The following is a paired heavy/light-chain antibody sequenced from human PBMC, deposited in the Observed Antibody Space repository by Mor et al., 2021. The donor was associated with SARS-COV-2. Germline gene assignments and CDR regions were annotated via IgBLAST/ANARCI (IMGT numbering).Light chain of an antibody. CDR1: QSLVHSDGNTY. CDR2: KIS. V-gene: IGKV2-24*01. CDR3: MQATQFPQT. Sequence: DIVMTQTPLSSPVTLGQPASISCRSSQSLVHSDGNTYLSWLQQRPGQPPRLLIYKISNRFSGVPDRFSGSGAGTDFTLKISRVEAEDVGVYYCMQATQFPQTFGQGTKVEIK. J-gene: IGKJ1*01.
Heavy chain of an antibody. CDR2: ISVNNGNT. J-gene: IGHJ6*02. V-gene: IGHV1-18*01. CDR3: ARDGVTPSNYYYYYGMDV. CDR1: GYTFTSYG. D-gene: IGHD3-16*01. Sequence: QVQLVQSGAEVKKPGASVKVSCKASGYTFTSYGISWVRQAPGQGLEWMGWISVNNGNTNYVQKLQDRVTMTTDTSTSTAYMELRSLRSDDTAVYYCARDGVTPSNYYYYYGMDVWGQGTTVTVSS.